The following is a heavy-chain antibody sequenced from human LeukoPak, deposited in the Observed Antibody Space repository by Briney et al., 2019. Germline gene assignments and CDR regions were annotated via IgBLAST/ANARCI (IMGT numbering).Heavy chain of an antibody. CDR1: GFTFSSYC. V-gene: IGHV3-23*01. CDR2: ISGSGGNT. D-gene: IGHD2-2*01. CDR3: AKDPKIVVVPAAHFDY. J-gene: IGHJ4*02. Sequence: GGSLRLSCAASGFTFSSYCMSWVRQAPGKGLEWVAAISGSGGNTYYADSVKGRLTISRDNSKNTLYLQMNRLRAEDTAVYYCAKDPKIVVVPAAHFDYWGQGTLVTVSS.